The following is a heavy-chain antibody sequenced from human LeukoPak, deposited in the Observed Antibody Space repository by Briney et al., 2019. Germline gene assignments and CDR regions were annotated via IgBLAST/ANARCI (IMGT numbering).Heavy chain of an antibody. V-gene: IGHV4-30-4*08. J-gene: IGHJ4*02. CDR2: IYHSGST. D-gene: IGHD5-18*01. CDR3: ARSGYSYGSLGGY. Sequence: SQTLSLTCTVSGGSISSGDYYWSWIRQPPGKGLEWIGYIYHSGSTYYSPSLKSRVTISVDTSKNQFSLKLSSVTAADTAVYYCARSGYSYGSLGGYWGQGTLVTVSS. CDR1: GGSISSGDYY.